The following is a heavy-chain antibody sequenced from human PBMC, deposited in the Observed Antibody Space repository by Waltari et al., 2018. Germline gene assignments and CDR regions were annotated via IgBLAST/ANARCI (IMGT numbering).Heavy chain of an antibody. D-gene: IGHD5-12*01. CDR3: ARHWKKSGYRFDP. CDR2: IYYSGST. V-gene: IGHV4-39*01. CDR1: GGSISSCSYS. Sequence: QLQLQESGPGLVKPSETLSLTCTVSGGSISSCSYSWGWIRQSPGKGLEWIGSIYYSGSTYYNPTLKSRVTISGETSKNQFSLKLSSVTAADTAVYYCARHWKKSGYRFDPWGQGTLVTVSS. J-gene: IGHJ5*02.